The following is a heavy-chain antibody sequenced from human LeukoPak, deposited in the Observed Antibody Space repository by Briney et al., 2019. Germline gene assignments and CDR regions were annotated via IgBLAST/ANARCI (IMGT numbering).Heavy chain of an antibody. J-gene: IGHJ5*02. Sequence: GGSLRLSCAASGFTFDDYGMSWVRQAPGKGLEWVSGINWNGGSTGYADPVKGRFTISRDNAKNSLYLQMNSLRAEDTALYYCAREQGMVRGSWFDPWGQGTLVTVSS. D-gene: IGHD3-10*01. CDR2: INWNGGST. CDR1: GFTFDDYG. V-gene: IGHV3-20*04. CDR3: AREQGMVRGSWFDP.